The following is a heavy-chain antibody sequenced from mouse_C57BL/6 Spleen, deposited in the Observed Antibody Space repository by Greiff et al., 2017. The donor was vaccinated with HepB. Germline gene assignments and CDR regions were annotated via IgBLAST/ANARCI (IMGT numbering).Heavy chain of an antibody. D-gene: IGHD4-1*01. V-gene: IGHV1-81*01. Sequence: VQLQQSGAELARPGASVKLSCKASGYTFTSYGISWVKQRTGQGLEWIGEIYPRSGNTYYNEKFQGKATLTADKSSSTAYMELRSLTSEDAAVYFCARKVYYCDAPGTSYYLDYWGQGTTLTVSS. CDR3: ARKVYYCDAPGTSYYLDY. CDR2: IYPRSGNT. CDR1: GYTFTSYG. J-gene: IGHJ2*01.